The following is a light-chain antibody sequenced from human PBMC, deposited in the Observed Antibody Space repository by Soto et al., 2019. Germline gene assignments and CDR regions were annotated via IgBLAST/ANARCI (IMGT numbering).Light chain of an antibody. V-gene: IGLV3-21*04. Sequence: SYELTQPPSVSVAPGKTARITCGGNNIGSKSVHWYQQKPGQAPVLVIYYDSDRPSGIPERFSGSNSGNTATLTISRVEAGDEADYYCQVWDSSSDRDVVFGGGTNSPS. CDR2: YDS. CDR1: NIGSKS. CDR3: QVWDSSSDRDVV. J-gene: IGLJ2*01.